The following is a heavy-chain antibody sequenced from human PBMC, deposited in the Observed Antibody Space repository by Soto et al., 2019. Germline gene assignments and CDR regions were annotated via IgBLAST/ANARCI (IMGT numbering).Heavy chain of an antibody. CDR3: ARPSKDFWSSLFY. CDR1: GVTFSSYW. D-gene: IGHD3-3*01. CDR2: IKQDGSEK. Sequence: GGYLRLSCAASGVTFSSYWMSWVRQAPGKGLEWVANIKQDGSEKYYVDSVKGRFTISRDNAKNSLYLQMNSLRAEDTAVYYCARPSKDFWSSLFYWGQGTLVTVSS. V-gene: IGHV3-7*05. J-gene: IGHJ4*02.